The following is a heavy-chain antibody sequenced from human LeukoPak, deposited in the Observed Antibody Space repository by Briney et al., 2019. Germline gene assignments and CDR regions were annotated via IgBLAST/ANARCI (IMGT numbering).Heavy chain of an antibody. CDR3: ARGIRFGESYYFDY. CDR1: GFTFSSYG. Sequence: GGSLRLSCAASGFTFSSYGMHWVRQAPGKGLEWVAVIWYDGSNKYYADSVEGRFTISRDNSKNTLYLQMNSLRAEDTAVYYCARGIRFGESYYFDYWGQGTLVTVSS. CDR2: IWYDGSNK. V-gene: IGHV3-33*01. D-gene: IGHD3-10*01. J-gene: IGHJ4*02.